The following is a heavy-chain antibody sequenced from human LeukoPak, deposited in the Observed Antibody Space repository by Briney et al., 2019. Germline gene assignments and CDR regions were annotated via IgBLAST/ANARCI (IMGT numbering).Heavy chain of an antibody. D-gene: IGHD3-16*01. CDR2: ISRGGNTI. CDR1: GFSFSDYY. V-gene: IGHV3-11*04. J-gene: IGHJ4*02. CDR3: ARDGGSGKLDY. Sequence: GGSLRLSCAASGFSFSDYYMNWFRQAPGKGLEWVSYISRGGNTIYYADSVKGRFTASRDNAKNSLYLQMNSLRAEDTAVYYCARDGGSGKLDYWGQGALVTVSS.